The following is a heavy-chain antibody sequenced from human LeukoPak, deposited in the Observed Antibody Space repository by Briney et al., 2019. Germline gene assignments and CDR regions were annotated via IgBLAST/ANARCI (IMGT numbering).Heavy chain of an antibody. J-gene: IGHJ6*04. D-gene: IGHD3-9*01. Sequence: KTSETLSLTCAVYGGSFSGYYWSWIRQPPGKGLEWIGEINHSGSTNYNPSLKSRVTISVDTSKNQFSLKLSSVTAADTAVYYCASSPRGLRYFVFSGMDVWGKGTTVTASS. CDR2: INHSGST. CDR3: ASSPRGLRYFVFSGMDV. V-gene: IGHV4-34*01. CDR1: GGSFSGYY.